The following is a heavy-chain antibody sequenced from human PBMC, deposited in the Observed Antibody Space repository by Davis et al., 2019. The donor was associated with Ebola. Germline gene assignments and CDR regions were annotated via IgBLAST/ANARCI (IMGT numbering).Heavy chain of an antibody. CDR1: GGSISSSNW. V-gene: IGHV4-4*02. J-gene: IGHJ6*03. D-gene: IGHD2-2*01. CDR2: IYHSGST. Sequence: SETLSLTCAVSGGSISSSNWWSWVRQPPGKGLEWIGEIYHSGSTNYNPSLKSRVTISVDKSKNQFSLKLSSVTAADTAVYYCARNKYQLLRGPGAYWYYYYMDVWGKGTTVTVSS. CDR3: ARNKYQLLRGPGAYWYYYYMDV.